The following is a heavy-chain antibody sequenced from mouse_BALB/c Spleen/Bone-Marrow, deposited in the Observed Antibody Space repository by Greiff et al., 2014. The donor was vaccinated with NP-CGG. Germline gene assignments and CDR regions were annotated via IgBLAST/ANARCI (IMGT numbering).Heavy chain of an antibody. CDR1: SYTFSSYW. V-gene: IGHV1-9*01. CDR3: ARDHFDH. Sequence: VKLQESGAELMKPGASVKISCKATSYTFSSYWIEWIKQRPGHGLEWIGEILPGSVTTNYNGRFKGKATFTADTSSNTAYTQLSSLTSEDSAVYYCARDHFDHWGPGTTLTVSS. J-gene: IGHJ2*01. CDR2: ILPGSVTT.